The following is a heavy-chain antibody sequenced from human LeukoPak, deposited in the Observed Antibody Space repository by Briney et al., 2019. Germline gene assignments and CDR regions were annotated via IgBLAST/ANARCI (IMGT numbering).Heavy chain of an antibody. J-gene: IGHJ5*02. V-gene: IGHV1-18*01. CDR2: ISAYNGNT. Sequence: GASVKVSCKASGHTVTSYGISWVRQAPGQGLEWRGWISAYNGNTNYAQKLQGRVTMTTDTSTSTAYMELRSLRSDDTAVYYCARENYYDSSGFWFDPWGQGTLVTVSS. CDR3: ARENYYDSSGFWFDP. D-gene: IGHD3-22*01. CDR1: GHTVTSYG.